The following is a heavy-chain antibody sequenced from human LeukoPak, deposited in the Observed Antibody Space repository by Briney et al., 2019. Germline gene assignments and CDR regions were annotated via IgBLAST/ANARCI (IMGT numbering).Heavy chain of an antibody. CDR2: IWYDGSNK. D-gene: IGHD2-15*01. Sequence: GSLRLSCAASGFTFSSYGMHWVRQAPGKGLEWVAVIWYDGSNKYYADSVKGRFTISRDNSKNTLYLQMNSLSAEDTAVYYCAKDRSPSSGGNFDYWGQGTLVTVSS. CDR1: GFTFSSYG. V-gene: IGHV3-33*06. J-gene: IGHJ4*02. CDR3: AKDRSPSSGGNFDY.